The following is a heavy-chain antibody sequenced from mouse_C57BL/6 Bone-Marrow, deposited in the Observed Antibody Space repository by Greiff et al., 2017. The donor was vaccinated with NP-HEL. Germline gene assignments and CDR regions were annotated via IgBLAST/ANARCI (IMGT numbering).Heavy chain of an antibody. Sequence: QVQLKQPGAELVKPGASVKLSCKASGYTFTSYWMQWVKQRPGQGLEWIGEIDPSDSYTNYNQKVKGKGTLTVDTSSSTAYMQLSSLTSEDSAVYYCARSPMKKNYWGQGTTLTVSS. CDR1: GYTFTSYW. J-gene: IGHJ2*01. CDR3: ARSPMKKNY. D-gene: IGHD2-3*01. V-gene: IGHV1-50*01. CDR2: IDPSDSYT.